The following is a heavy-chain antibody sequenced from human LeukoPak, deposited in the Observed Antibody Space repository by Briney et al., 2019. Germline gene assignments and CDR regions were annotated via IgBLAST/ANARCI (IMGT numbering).Heavy chain of an antibody. CDR1: GYTFTSYD. J-gene: IGHJ6*03. V-gene: IGHV1-8*01. D-gene: IGHD3-10*01. CDR3: ARVEYYYGSGSYSFSNYYYYMDV. Sequence: ASVKVSCKASGYTFTSYDINWVRQATGQGLEWTGWMNPNSGNTGYAQKFQGRVTMSRNTSISTAYMELSSLRSEDTAVYYCARVEYYYGSGSYSFSNYYYYMDVWGKGTTVTISS. CDR2: MNPNSGNT.